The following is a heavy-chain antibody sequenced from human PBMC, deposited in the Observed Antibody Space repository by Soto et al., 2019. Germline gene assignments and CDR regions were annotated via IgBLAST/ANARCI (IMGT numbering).Heavy chain of an antibody. D-gene: IGHD2-15*01. J-gene: IGHJ5*02. V-gene: IGHV4-59*08. Sequence: SETLSLTCTVSGASISTYYWSWIRQPPGKGLEWIGYIYHSGITNYNPSLQSRVTISVDMSKNELSLKLSSVTAAVTAVYYCARHRQFCSDLTCCSSWFDPWGQGTLVIVSS. CDR2: IYHSGIT. CDR3: ARHRQFCSDLTCCSSWFDP. CDR1: GASISTYY.